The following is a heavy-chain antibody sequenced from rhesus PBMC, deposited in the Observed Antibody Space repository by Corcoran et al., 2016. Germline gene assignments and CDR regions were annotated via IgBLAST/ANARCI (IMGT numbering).Heavy chain of an antibody. CDR3: ARDNHPSGWALDV. CDR2: INGDGGCA. Sequence: QVQLQESGPGLVKPLETLSLTCTVSGASIRSYWWSLMRQSPGKRREWIGGINGDGGCANSNPSLRSRVTISKDVSTNQLSLKLTSVTAADTAVYHCARDNHPSGWALDVWDRGVLVTVSS. D-gene: IGHD6-37*01. J-gene: IGHJ5-2*02. V-gene: IGHV4-80*01. CDR1: GASIRSYW.